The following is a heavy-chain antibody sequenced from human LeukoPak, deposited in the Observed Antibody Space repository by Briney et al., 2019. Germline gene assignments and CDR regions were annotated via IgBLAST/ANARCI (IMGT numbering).Heavy chain of an antibody. V-gene: IGHV6-1*01. Sequence: SQTLSLTCAISGDSVSSNSAAWNWIRQSPSGVLEWLGRTYYRSEWYNEYAVSVKGRITINPDTSKNQFSLQLNSVTPEDTAVYYCARISAGRFDYWGQGTLVTVSS. CDR2: TYYRSEWYN. CDR1: GDSVSSNSAA. CDR3: ARISAGRFDY. J-gene: IGHJ4*02. D-gene: IGHD3-3*02.